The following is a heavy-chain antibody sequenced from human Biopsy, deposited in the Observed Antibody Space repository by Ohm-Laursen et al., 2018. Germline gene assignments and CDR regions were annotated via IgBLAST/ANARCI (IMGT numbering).Heavy chain of an antibody. D-gene: IGHD3-22*01. CDR1: GFTFSDYY. CDR3: AIAIDRRFDY. CDR2: ISSSSSTI. J-gene: IGHJ4*02. Sequence: GSLRLSCAASGFTFSDYYMSWIRQAPGKGLEFISYISSSSSTISYADSVKGRFTISRDNAKKSLYLQLNSLRAEDTAVYYCAIAIDRRFDYWGQGTLVTVSS. V-gene: IGHV3-11*01.